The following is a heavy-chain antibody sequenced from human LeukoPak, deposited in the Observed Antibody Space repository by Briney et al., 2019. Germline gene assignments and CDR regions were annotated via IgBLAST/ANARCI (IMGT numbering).Heavy chain of an antibody. Sequence: PGGSLRLSCAASGFTFSNYAMHWVRQAPGKGLEWVAVISYDGSNKYYADSVKGRFTISRDNSKNTLYLQMNSLRAEDTAVYYCARVPREPYYYYGMDVWGQGTTVTVSS. CDR3: ARVPREPYYYYGMDV. CDR2: ISYDGSNK. CDR1: GFTFSNYA. J-gene: IGHJ6*02. D-gene: IGHD1-26*01. V-gene: IGHV3-30*04.